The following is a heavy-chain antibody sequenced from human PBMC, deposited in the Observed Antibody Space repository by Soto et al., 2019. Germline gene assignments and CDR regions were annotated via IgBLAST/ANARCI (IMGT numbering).Heavy chain of an antibody. D-gene: IGHD2-2*01. Sequence: SVKVSCKASGGTFSSYAISWVRQAPGQGLEWMGGIIPIFGTANYAQKFQGRVTITADESTSTAYMELSSLRSEDTAVYYCASPNGGYCSSTSCYGITNYGMDVWGQGTTVTVTS. CDR2: IIPIFGTA. CDR3: ASPNGGYCSSTSCYGITNYGMDV. CDR1: GGTFSSYA. J-gene: IGHJ6*02. V-gene: IGHV1-69*13.